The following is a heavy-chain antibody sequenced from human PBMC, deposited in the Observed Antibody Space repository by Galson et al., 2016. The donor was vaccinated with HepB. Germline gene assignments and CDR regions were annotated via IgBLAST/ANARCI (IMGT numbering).Heavy chain of an antibody. CDR1: GGSISSGNW. D-gene: IGHD5-18*01. CDR2: IYHTGIT. CDR3: ARVRMPDSGYSYAYH. Sequence: SETLSLTCAVSGGSISSGNWWTWVRQAPGKGLEWIGEIYHTGITNYNPSLKSRVTISVDKSKNQFSMSLSSVTAADTAFYYCARVRMPDSGYSYAYHWGQGTLVAVSS. J-gene: IGHJ4*02. V-gene: IGHV4-4*02.